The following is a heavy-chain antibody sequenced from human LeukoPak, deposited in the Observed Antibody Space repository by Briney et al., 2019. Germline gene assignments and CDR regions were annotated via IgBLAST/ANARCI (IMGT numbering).Heavy chain of an antibody. Sequence: SETLSLTCTVSGGPISRRIWSWIPQPPGKGREWLGHLYNSESTNYNPSLKTRVTISVDTSKNQFSLKLSFVTAADTAVYYCARGLNWGYYGEYSYYMDVWGKGTTVTVSS. CDR1: GGPISRRI. CDR2: LYNSEST. CDR3: ARGLNWGYYGEYSYYMDV. D-gene: IGHD3-3*01. J-gene: IGHJ6*03. V-gene: IGHV4-59*11.